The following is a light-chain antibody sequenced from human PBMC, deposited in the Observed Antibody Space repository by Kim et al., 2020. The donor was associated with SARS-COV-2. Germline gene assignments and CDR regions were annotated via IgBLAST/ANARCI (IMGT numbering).Light chain of an antibody. CDR2: GAS. Sequence: SVGDRVTMTCRASQCISTVMSWYQQRPGKAPRLVIYGASTLQSGVPSRVSGSGSGTDFTLTISFLQPEDLATYYCQQSFTTPQITFGQGTRLEIK. J-gene: IGKJ5*01. CDR3: QQSFTTPQIT. CDR1: QCISTV. V-gene: IGKV1-39*01.